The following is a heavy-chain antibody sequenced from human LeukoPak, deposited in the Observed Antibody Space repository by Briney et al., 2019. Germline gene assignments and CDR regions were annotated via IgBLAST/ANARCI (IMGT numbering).Heavy chain of an antibody. CDR1: GFTFSSYW. V-gene: IGHV3-7*01. CDR2: IKQDGSEK. D-gene: IGHD4-17*01. J-gene: IGHJ4*02. CDR3: ARGRATVTTPRDY. Sequence: GGSLRLSCAASGFTFSSYWMSWVRQAPGKGLEWVANIKQDGSEKYYVDSVKGRFTISRDNAKNSLYLQMNSLRAEDTAVYYCARGRATVTTPRDYWGQGTLVTVSS.